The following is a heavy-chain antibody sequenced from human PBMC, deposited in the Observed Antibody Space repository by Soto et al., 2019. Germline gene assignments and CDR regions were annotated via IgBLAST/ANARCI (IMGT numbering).Heavy chain of an antibody. J-gene: IGHJ6*02. V-gene: IGHV1-8*01. Sequence: QVQLVQSGAEVKKPGASVKVSCKASGYTFTSYDINWVRQATGQGLEWMGWRNPNSGNTGYAQKFQGRVTMTRNTSQSTAYMELSSLRSEDKAVYYCARSLKATQYYYYYGMDVWVQGTTVTVSS. CDR1: GYTFTSYD. CDR3: ARSLKATQYYYYYGMDV. CDR2: RNPNSGNT.